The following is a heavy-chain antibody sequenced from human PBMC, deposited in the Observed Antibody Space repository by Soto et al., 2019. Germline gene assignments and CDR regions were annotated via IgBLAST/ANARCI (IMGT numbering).Heavy chain of an antibody. D-gene: IGHD3-10*01. J-gene: IGHJ4*02. V-gene: IGHV1-2*02. CDR1: GYTFHGYY. CDR2: IHPNRGTT. CDR3: AIQRAPYGSGSYVPYDY. Sequence: ASVKVSCKASGYTFHGYYLHWVRQAPGQGLEWMGRIHPNRGTTNYAQRFQGRVTMTSDTSTSTAYMELRSLRSDDTAVYYCAIQRAPYGSGSYVPYDYWGQGTLVTVSS.